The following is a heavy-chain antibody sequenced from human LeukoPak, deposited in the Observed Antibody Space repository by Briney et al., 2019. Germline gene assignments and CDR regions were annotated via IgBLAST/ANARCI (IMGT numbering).Heavy chain of an antibody. V-gene: IGHV4-59*12. J-gene: IGHJ5*02. Sequence: SETLSLTCTVSGGSISSYYWSWIRQPPGKGLEWIGYIYYSGSTNYNPSLKSRVTISVDTSKNQFSLKLSSVTAADTAVYYCARENPLLSGYDYFNWFDPWGQGTLVTVSS. CDR2: IYYSGST. CDR3: ARENPLLSGYDYFNWFDP. D-gene: IGHD5-12*01. CDR1: GGSISSYY.